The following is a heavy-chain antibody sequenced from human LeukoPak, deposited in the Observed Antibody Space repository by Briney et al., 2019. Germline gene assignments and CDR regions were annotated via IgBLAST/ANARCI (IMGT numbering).Heavy chain of an antibody. CDR2: IYYSGST. V-gene: IGHV4-59*01. D-gene: IGHD3-10*01. CDR1: GGSISSYY. CDR3: ARGLWFGESNWFDP. J-gene: IGHJ5*02. Sequence: SETLSLTCTVSGGSISSYYWSWIRQPAGKGLEWIGSIYYSGSTYYNPSLKSRVTISVDTSKNQFSLKLSSVTAADTAVYYCARGLWFGESNWFDPWGQGTLVTVSS.